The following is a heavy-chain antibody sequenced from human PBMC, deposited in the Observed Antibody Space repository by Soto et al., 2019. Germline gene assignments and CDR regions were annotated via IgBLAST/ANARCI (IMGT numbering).Heavy chain of an antibody. CDR3: ARISRYYDFWSGHMDV. CDR1: GFSLSNARMG. Sequence: QVTLKESGPVLVKPTETLTLTCTVSGFSLSNARMGVSWIRQPPGKALEWLAHIFSNDEKSYSTSLKSRLTISKNTSKSQVVLTMTNMDPVDTATYCCARISRYYDFWSGHMDVWGQGTTVTVSS. J-gene: IGHJ6*02. CDR2: IFSNDEK. D-gene: IGHD3-3*01. V-gene: IGHV2-26*01.